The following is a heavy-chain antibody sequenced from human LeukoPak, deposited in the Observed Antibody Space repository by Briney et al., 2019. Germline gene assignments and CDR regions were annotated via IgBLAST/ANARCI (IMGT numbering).Heavy chain of an antibody. Sequence: GGSLRLSCAASGFTFSSYNMNWVRQAPGKGLEWISYISSSSNTIYYADSVKGRFTISRDNAKNSLYLQMNSLRAEDTAVYYCARGRGSRLASYYYMDVWGKGTTVTVSS. CDR1: GFTFSSYN. J-gene: IGHJ6*03. CDR2: ISSSSNTI. D-gene: IGHD6-13*01. V-gene: IGHV3-48*01. CDR3: ARGRGSRLASYYYMDV.